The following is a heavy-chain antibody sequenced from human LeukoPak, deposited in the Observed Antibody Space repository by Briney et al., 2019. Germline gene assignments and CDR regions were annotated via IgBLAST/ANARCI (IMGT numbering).Heavy chain of an antibody. CDR1: GGSISSYY. Sequence: SETLSLTCTVSGGSISSYYWSWIRQPAGKGLEWIGRIYTSGSITYNPSLKSRVSMSVDTSKKQFSLKLSSVTAADTAVYCCARVRGSSGSYEYYHYMDVWGKGTTVTISS. V-gene: IGHV4-4*07. D-gene: IGHD1-26*01. CDR2: IYTSGSI. J-gene: IGHJ6*03. CDR3: ARVRGSSGSYEYYHYMDV.